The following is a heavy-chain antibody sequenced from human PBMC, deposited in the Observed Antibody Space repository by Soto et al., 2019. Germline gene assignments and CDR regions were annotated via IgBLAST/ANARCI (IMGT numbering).Heavy chain of an antibody. CDR3: AKGSFGFDY. CDR1: GVTFTSYA. V-gene: IGHV3-23*01. D-gene: IGHD3-10*01. J-gene: IGHJ4*02. Sequence: PGVSIRLSCAASGVTFTSYAMTWVLQVPGEGLQWVSSISKSGDSTYYADSVKGRFTTSRDNSKNTLYLQMNSLRAEDTAIYYCAKGSFGFDYWGPGTLVTVSS. CDR2: ISKSGDST.